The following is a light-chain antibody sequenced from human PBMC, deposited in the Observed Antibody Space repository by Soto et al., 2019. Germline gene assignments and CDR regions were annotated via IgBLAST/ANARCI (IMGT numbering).Light chain of an antibody. V-gene: IGLV1-51*01. CDR3: GTWDSSLSAVV. CDR2: DNN. Sequence: QAVVTQPPSVSAAPGQKVTISCSGSSSNIGNNYVSWYQQLPGTAPKLLIYDNNKRPSGIPDRFSGSKSGTSATLGITGLQTGDEADYYCGTWDSSLSAVVFGGGTQLNVL. J-gene: IGLJ2*01. CDR1: SSNIGNNY.